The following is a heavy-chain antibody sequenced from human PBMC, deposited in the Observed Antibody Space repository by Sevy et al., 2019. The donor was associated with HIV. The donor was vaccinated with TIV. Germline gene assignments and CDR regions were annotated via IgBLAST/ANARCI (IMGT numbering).Heavy chain of an antibody. V-gene: IGHV4-59*08. CDR1: GGSINSDH. CDR2: VYYTGGT. J-gene: IGHJ3*02. CDR3: TRRNDFDI. Sequence: AENLSLTCTVSGGSINSDHWNWIRQPPGKGLEWIGYVYYTGGTNYNPSLKNRVTISVDRTKNQFSLKLTSVTAADTAVYYCTRRNDFDIWGQGTPVRVSS.